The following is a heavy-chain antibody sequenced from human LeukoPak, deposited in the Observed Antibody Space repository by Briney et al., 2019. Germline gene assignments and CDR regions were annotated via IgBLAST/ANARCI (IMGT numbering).Heavy chain of an antibody. V-gene: IGHV3-9*01. D-gene: IGHD5-18*01. CDR3: AKTARGHTYQEQGMDV. J-gene: IGHJ6*02. CDR1: GFNFGDYS. CDR2: ISWDGVTT. Sequence: GGSLRLSCAASGFNFGDYSMHWVRQAPGKGLEWVSLISWDGVTTAYADAVRGRFTVSRDNAKTSLFLQMNSLRTEDTALYYCAKTARGHTYQEQGMDVWGQGTTVAVSS.